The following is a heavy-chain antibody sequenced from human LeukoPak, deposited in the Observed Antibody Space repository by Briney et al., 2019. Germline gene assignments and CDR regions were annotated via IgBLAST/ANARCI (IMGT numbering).Heavy chain of an antibody. V-gene: IGHV4-61*09. CDR2: IHISGST. Sequence: SETLSLTCNVSGGSISSGSYCWSWVRQPAGKGLEWIGHIHISGSTNYNPSLKSRVTISVDTSKNQFSLKLSSVTAADTAIYYCAVMTTVTMYSYFFDSWGQGTLLTVSS. J-gene: IGHJ4*02. D-gene: IGHD4-17*01. CDR3: AVMTTVTMYSYFFDS. CDR1: GGSISSGSYC.